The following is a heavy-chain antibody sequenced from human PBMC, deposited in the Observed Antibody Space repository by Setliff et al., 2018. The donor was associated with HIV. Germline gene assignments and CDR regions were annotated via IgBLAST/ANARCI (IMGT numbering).Heavy chain of an antibody. D-gene: IGHD3-3*01. V-gene: IGHV4-59*08. CDR3: GRQVPVPGVAVTPIDY. Sequence: SETLSLTCTVSGGSIGSYYWTWLRQFPGKGLEWIGFIFYTGSTTYNPSLSSRVTISVDTSKSQFTLKLSSVTAADTAVYYCGRQVPVPGVAVTPIDYWGQGTLVTVSS. J-gene: IGHJ4*02. CDR2: IFYTGST. CDR1: GGSIGSYY.